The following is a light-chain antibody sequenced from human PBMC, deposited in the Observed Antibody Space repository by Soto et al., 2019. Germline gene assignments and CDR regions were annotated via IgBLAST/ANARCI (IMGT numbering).Light chain of an antibody. CDR1: QSVSSSY. CDR2: GAS. V-gene: IGKV3-20*01. CDR3: QQYGSSPGT. J-gene: IGKJ1*01. Sequence: EIVLTQSPGTLSLSPGERATLSCRASQSVSSSYLAWYQRKPGQAPRLLIYGASSRATGIPDRFSGSGPGTDFTLTISRLEPEDFAVYYCQQYGSSPGTFGQGTKVDIK.